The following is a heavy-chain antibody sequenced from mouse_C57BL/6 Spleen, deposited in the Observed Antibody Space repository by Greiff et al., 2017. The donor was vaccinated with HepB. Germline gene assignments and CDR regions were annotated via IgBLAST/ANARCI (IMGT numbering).Heavy chain of an antibody. J-gene: IGHJ2*01. CDR3: ALSTMYYFDY. Sequence: LVKPGASVKMSCKASGYTFTDYYMNWVKQSHGKSLEWIGVINPYNGGTSYNQKFKGKATLTVDKSSSTAYMELNSLTSEDSAVYYCALSTMYYFDYWGQGTTLTVSS. CDR2: INPYNGGT. CDR1: GYTFTDYY. V-gene: IGHV1-19*01. D-gene: IGHD2-1*01.